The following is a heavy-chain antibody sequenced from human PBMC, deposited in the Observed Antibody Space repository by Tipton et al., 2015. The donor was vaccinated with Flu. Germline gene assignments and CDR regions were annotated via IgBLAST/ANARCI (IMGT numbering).Heavy chain of an antibody. CDR3: ATLGNSGTDGFDI. CDR2: MSYDGTIE. J-gene: IGHJ3*02. Sequence: YDMHWARQVPGEGLEWVAVMSYDGTIEAYGDAVRGRFTTSRDNSKNTVYLQMNSLRAEDTAVYYCATLGNSGTDGFDIWGQGTMVTISS. V-gene: IGHV3-30*19. D-gene: IGHD5-12*01. CDR1: YD.